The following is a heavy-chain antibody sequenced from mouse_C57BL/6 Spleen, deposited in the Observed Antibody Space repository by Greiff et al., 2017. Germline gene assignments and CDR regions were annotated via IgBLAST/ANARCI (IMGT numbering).Heavy chain of an antibody. CDR1: GYTFTSYW. Sequence: QVQLKQPGAELVRPGSSVKLSCKASGYTFTSYWMHWVKQRPIQGLEWIGNIDPSDSETHYNQKFKDKATLTVDKSSSTAYMQLSSLTSEDSAVYYCVYDGYYHWYFDVWGTGTTVTVSS. CDR3: VYDGYYHWYFDV. J-gene: IGHJ1*03. D-gene: IGHD2-3*01. V-gene: IGHV1-52*01. CDR2: IDPSDSET.